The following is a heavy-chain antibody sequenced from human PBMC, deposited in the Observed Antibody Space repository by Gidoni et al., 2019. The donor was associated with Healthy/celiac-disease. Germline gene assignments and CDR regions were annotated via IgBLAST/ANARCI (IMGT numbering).Heavy chain of an antibody. CDR1: DFTFSYAW. CDR3: TTVYYGDFLDY. D-gene: IGHD4-17*01. CDR2: IKSKTDGGTT. Sequence: EVQLVESGGGLVKPGGSLRLSCAASDFTFSYAWMSWVRQAPGKGLEWGGRIKSKTDGGTTDYAAPVTGRFTISRDDSKNTLHLQMNSLKTEDTAIYYCTTVYYGDFLDYWGQGTLVTVSS. V-gene: IGHV3-15*01. J-gene: IGHJ4*02.